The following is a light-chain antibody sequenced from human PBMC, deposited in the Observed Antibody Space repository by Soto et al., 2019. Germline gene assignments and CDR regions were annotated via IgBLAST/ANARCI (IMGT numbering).Light chain of an antibody. CDR3: QQYNSYSPMYT. V-gene: IGKV1-5*01. Sequence: IRMTQSPSTLSASVGDRVTITCRASQSISSWLAWYQQKPGKAPKLLIYDASSLESGVPSRFSGSGSGTEFTLTISSLQPDDFATYYCQQYNSYSPMYTFGQGTKVDIK. CDR2: DAS. J-gene: IGKJ2*01. CDR1: QSISSW.